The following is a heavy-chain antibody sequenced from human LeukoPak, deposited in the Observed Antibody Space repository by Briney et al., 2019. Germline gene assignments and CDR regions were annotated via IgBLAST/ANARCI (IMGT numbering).Heavy chain of an antibody. D-gene: IGHD1-26*01. J-gene: IGHJ3*02. Sequence: GGSLRLSCAASGFSFTTYWMSWVRQAPGKGLEWVANINQDGTEKYYVDSVKGRFTISRDNAKNSLYLQMNSLRVEDTAVYYCARAGGTYYGIAFDIWGQGTMVTVSS. V-gene: IGHV3-7*01. CDR2: INQDGTEK. CDR1: GFSFTTYW. CDR3: ARAGGTYYGIAFDI.